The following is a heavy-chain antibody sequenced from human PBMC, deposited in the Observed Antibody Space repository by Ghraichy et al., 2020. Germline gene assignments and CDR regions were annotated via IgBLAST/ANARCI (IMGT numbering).Heavy chain of an antibody. Sequence: GGPLRLSCAVSGFTFSSYWMHWVRQAPGKGLVWVSRINSDESSTSYADSVKGRFTISRDNAKNTLYLQMNSLRAEDTAVYYCARGSAPKSSSSYYHFDYWGQGTLVTVSS. CDR1: GFTFSSYW. V-gene: IGHV3-74*01. D-gene: IGHD3-22*01. CDR2: INSDESST. CDR3: ARGSAPKSSSSYYHFDY. J-gene: IGHJ4*02.